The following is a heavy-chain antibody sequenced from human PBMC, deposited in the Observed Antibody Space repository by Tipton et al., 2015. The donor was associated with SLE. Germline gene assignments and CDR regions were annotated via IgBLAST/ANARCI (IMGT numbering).Heavy chain of an antibody. CDR1: GNTFTTYD. CDR3: ANLAVTGQDY. D-gene: IGHD6-19*01. CDR2: MNPNSGNT. J-gene: IGHJ4*02. Sequence: QSGAEVKKPGASVKVSCKASGNTFTTYDINWVRQATGRGLEWMGWMNPNSGNTGYAQKFQGRVAMTRNTSISTAYMELSSLTSEDTAVYFCANLAVTGQDYWGQGTLVTVSS. V-gene: IGHV1-8*01.